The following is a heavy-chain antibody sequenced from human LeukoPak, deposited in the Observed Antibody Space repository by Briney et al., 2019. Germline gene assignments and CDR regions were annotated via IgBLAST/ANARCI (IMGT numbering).Heavy chain of an antibody. CDR1: GGSISSGGYS. CDR3: ARGGTMVRGVIHPFDY. V-gene: IGHV4-30-2*01. Sequence: SETLSLTCAVSGGSISSGGYSWCWIRQPPGKGLEWIGYIHHSGSTYYNPSLKSRVTISVDRSKNQFSLKLSSVTAADTAVYYCARGGTMVRGVIHPFDYWGQGTLVTVSS. J-gene: IGHJ4*02. CDR2: IHHSGST. D-gene: IGHD3-10*01.